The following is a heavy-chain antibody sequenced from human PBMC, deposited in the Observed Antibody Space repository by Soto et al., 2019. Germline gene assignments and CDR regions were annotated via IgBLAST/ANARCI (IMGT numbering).Heavy chain of an antibody. CDR3: ASRSRVYCSGTSCYNAFDI. J-gene: IGHJ3*02. Sequence: ASVKVSCKASGYTFTSYGISWVRQAPGQGLEWMGWISAYNGNTNYAQKLQGRVTMTTDTSTSTAYMELRSLRSDDTAVYYCASRSRVYCSGTSCYNAFDIWGQGTIVTV. CDR2: ISAYNGNT. CDR1: GYTFTSYG. D-gene: IGHD2-2*02. V-gene: IGHV1-18*01.